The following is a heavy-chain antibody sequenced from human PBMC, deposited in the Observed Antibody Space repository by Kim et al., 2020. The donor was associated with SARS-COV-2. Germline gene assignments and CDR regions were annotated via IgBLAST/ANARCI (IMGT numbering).Heavy chain of an antibody. CDR1: GFTFSSYS. Sequence: GGSLRLSCAASGFTFSSYSMNWVRQAPGKGLEWVSSISSSSSYIYYADSVKGRFTISRDNAKNSLYLQMNSLRAEDTAVYYCARALDLEWLVYFDYWGQGTLVTVSS. D-gene: IGHD3-3*01. CDR3: ARALDLEWLVYFDY. CDR2: ISSSSSYI. J-gene: IGHJ4*02. V-gene: IGHV3-21*01.